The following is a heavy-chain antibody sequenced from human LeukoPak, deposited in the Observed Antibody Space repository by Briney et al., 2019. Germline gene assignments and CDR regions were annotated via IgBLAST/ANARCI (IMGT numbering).Heavy chain of an antibody. CDR3: AKGPKQLLVGSRGYYFDY. CDR1: GFTFSSNG. CDR2: IQYDGSKK. D-gene: IGHD6-13*01. V-gene: IGHV3-30*02. Sequence: PGGSLRLSCVASGFTFSSNGMHWVRQAPGKGLEWVTFIQYDGSKKYYADSVKGRFTISRDNSKNTLYLEMNSLRAEDTAVYYCAKGPKQLLVGSRGYYFDYWGQGTLVTVSS. J-gene: IGHJ4*02.